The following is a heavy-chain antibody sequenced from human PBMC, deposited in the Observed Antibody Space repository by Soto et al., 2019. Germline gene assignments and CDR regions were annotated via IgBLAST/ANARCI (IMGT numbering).Heavy chain of an antibody. Sequence: ASVKVSCKASGYTFTSYGISWVRQAPGQGLEWMGWISAYNGNTNYAQKLQGRVTMTRDTSTSTVYMELSSLRSEDTAVYYCARANYDFWSGYRPHYYYYYYMDVWGKGTTVTVSS. CDR3: ARANYDFWSGYRPHYYYYYYMDV. CDR2: ISAYNGNT. CDR1: GYTFTSYG. J-gene: IGHJ6*03. V-gene: IGHV1-18*01. D-gene: IGHD3-3*01.